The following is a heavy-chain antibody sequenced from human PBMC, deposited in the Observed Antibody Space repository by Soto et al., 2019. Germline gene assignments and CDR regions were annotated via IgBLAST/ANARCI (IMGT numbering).Heavy chain of an antibody. CDR1: GGSISSGGYY. D-gene: IGHD4-17*01. CDR2: IYYSGST. CDR3: ARGYGDYYYYYYMDV. V-gene: IGHV4-31*03. J-gene: IGHJ6*03. Sequence: SETLSLTCTVSGGSISSGGYYWSWIRQHPGKGLEWIGYIYYSGSTYYNPSLKSRVTISVDTSKNQFSLKLSSVTAADTAVYYCARGYGDYYYYYYMDVWGKGTTVTVSS.